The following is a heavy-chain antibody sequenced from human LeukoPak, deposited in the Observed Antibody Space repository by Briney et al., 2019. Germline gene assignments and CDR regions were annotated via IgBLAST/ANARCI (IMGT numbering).Heavy chain of an antibody. Sequence: ASVKVSCKASGYTFTSYGISWVRQAPGQGLEWMGWISAYNGNTNYAQKLQGRVTMTTDTSTSTAYMELRSLRSDDTAVYYCTRRAVTTPAYYYYYYMDVWGKGTTVTVSS. V-gene: IGHV1-18*01. CDR1: GYTFTSYG. CDR2: ISAYNGNT. CDR3: TRRAVTTPAYYYYYYMDV. D-gene: IGHD4-17*01. J-gene: IGHJ6*03.